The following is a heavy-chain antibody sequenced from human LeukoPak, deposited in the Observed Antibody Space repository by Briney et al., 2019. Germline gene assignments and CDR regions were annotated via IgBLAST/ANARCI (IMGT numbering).Heavy chain of an antibody. J-gene: IGHJ4*02. CDR3: AREASGPMGGGVSN. CDR2: IIPIFGTA. Sequence: ASVKVSCKASGGTFSSYAISWVRQAPGQGLEWMGGIIPIFGTANYAQKFQSRVTITADESTSTAYMELSSLRSEDTAVYYCAREASGPMGGGVSNWGQGTLVTVSS. V-gene: IGHV1-69*01. CDR1: GGTFSSYA. D-gene: IGHD3-10*01.